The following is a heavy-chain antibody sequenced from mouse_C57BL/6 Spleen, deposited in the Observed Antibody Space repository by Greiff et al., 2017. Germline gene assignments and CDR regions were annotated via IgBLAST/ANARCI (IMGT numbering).Heavy chain of an antibody. CDR1: GYAFSSSW. CDR2: IYPGDGDT. CDR3: ARGPAQATWFAY. V-gene: IGHV1-82*01. D-gene: IGHD3-2*02. J-gene: IGHJ3*01. Sequence: QVQLQQSGPELVKPGASVKISCKASGYAFSSSWMNWVKQRPGKGLEWIGRIYPGDGDTNSNGKFKGKATLTADKSSSTAYMQLSSLTSEYSAFYFCARGPAQATWFAYWGQGTLVTVSA.